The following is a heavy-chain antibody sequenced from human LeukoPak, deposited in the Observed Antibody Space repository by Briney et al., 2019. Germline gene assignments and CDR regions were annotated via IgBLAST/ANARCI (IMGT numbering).Heavy chain of an antibody. CDR3: ARGYLYYYGSGSPPWFDP. Sequence: ASVKVSCKASGYTFTSYYMHWVRQAPGQGLEWMGIINPSGGSTSYAQKFQGRVTMTRDMSTSTVYMELSSLRSEDTAVYYCARGYLYYYGSGSPPWFDPWGQGTLVTVSS. CDR1: GYTFTSYY. D-gene: IGHD3-10*01. V-gene: IGHV1-46*01. J-gene: IGHJ5*02. CDR2: INPSGGST.